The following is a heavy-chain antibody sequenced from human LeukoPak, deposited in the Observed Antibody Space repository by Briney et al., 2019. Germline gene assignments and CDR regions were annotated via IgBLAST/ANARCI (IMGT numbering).Heavy chain of an antibody. Sequence: GASVKVSCKASGYTFTGYYMHWVRQAPGQGLEWMGWINPKSGGTNYAQKFQGRVTMTRDTSISTAYMELSRLRSDDTAVYYCARETYCSGGSCYSCDYWGQGTLVTVSS. V-gene: IGHV1-2*02. CDR3: ARETYCSGGSCYSCDY. J-gene: IGHJ4*02. CDR1: GYTFTGYY. D-gene: IGHD2-15*01. CDR2: INPKSGGT.